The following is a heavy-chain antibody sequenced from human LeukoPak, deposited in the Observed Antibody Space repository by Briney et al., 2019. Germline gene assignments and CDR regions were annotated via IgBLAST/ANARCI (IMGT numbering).Heavy chain of an antibody. J-gene: IGHJ4*02. CDR3: ARDNDSRDPPHFDY. Sequence: ASVKVSCKTSGYTFTSYAISWVRQAPGQGLEWMGGIIPIFGTTNYARKFRGRVTLTADKSTRTAYMELSSLRSEDTAVYYCARDNDSRDPPHFDYWGQGTLVTVSS. CDR1: GYTFTSYA. V-gene: IGHV1-69*06. CDR2: IIPIFGTT. D-gene: IGHD3-16*01.